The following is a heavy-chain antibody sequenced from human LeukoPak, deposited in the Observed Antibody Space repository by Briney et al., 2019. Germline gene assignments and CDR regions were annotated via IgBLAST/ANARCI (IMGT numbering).Heavy chain of an antibody. CDR3: AHLRRGYSYGYHEFDY. CDR1: GGTFSSYA. V-gene: IGHV1-69*13. Sequence: ASVKVSCKASGGTFSSYAISWVRQAPGQGLEWMGGIIPIFGTANYAQKFQGRVTITADESTSTAYMELSSLRSEDTAVYYCAHLRRGYSYGYHEFDYWGQGTLVTVSS. D-gene: IGHD5-18*01. CDR2: IIPIFGTA. J-gene: IGHJ4*02.